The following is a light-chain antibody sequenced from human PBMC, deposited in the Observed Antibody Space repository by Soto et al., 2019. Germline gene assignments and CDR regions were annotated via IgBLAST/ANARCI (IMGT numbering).Light chain of an antibody. CDR2: GAS. CDR3: QQYNNWRQT. Sequence: EIVITQSPATLSVSPGARATLSCRASQRVSSNVAWYQQKHGQAPMLLLYGASARATGVPARFSGSGSGTQLTITISSLKSEDCEVYDCQQYNNWRQTFGQGTKVDIK. J-gene: IGKJ1*01. CDR1: QRVSSN. V-gene: IGKV3-15*01.